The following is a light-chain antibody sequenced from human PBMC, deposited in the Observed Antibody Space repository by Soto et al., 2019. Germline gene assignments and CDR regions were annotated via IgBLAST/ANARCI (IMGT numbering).Light chain of an antibody. CDR1: QSFRGL. CDR2: DAY. CDR3: QQRHMWPIT. Sequence: EVVLTQSPVTLSLSPGERATLSCRASQSFRGLLAWYQQKPGQAPRLFSYDAYNRATGIPPRFSGSGSGTDFTLTISSLEPEDSAVYYCQQRHMWPITFGQGTRLEIK. J-gene: IGKJ5*01. V-gene: IGKV3-11*01.